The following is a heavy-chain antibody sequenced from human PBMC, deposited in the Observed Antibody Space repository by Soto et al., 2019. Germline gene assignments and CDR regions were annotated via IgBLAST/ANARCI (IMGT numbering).Heavy chain of an antibody. J-gene: IGHJ4*02. CDR1: GGSFSGYY. V-gene: IGHV4-34*01. D-gene: IGHD6-19*01. Sequence: PSETLSLTCAVYGGSFSGYYWSWIRQPPGKGLEWIGEINHSGSTNYNPSLKSRVTISVDTSKNQFSMKLSSVTAADTAVYYCARGRTFSGWYRGFDYWGQGTLVTVSS. CDR2: INHSGST. CDR3: ARGRTFSGWYRGFDY.